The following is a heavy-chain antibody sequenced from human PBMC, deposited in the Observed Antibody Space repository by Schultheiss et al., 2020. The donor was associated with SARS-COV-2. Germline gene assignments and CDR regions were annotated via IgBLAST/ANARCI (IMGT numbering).Heavy chain of an antibody. CDR1: GGSISSYY. Sequence: SQTLSLTCTVSGGSISSYYWSWIRQPAGKGLEWIGRIYTSGSTNYNPSLKSRDTISVDTSKNQFSLKLSSVTAADTAVYYCARGREDYGDSIVMDVWGQGTTVTVSS. CDR2: IYTSGST. D-gene: IGHD4-17*01. V-gene: IGHV4-4*07. CDR3: ARGREDYGDSIVMDV. J-gene: IGHJ6*02.